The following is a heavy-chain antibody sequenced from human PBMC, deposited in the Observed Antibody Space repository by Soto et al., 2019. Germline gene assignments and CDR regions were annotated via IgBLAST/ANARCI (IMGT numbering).Heavy chain of an antibody. CDR3: ARGAFPGSGSSSFDY. D-gene: IGHD3-10*01. CDR1: GYTFTSYY. Sequence: ASVKVSCKASGYTFTSYYMHWVRQAPGQGLEWMGIINPSGGSTSYAQKFQGRVTMTRDTSTSTVYMELSSLRSEDTAAYYCARGAFPGSGSSSFDYWGQGTLVTVSS. CDR2: INPSGGST. V-gene: IGHV1-46*01. J-gene: IGHJ4*02.